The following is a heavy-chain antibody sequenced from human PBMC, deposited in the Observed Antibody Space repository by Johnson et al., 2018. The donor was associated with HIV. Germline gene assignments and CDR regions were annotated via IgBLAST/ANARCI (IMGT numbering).Heavy chain of an antibody. V-gene: IGHV3-20*04. D-gene: IGHD3-22*01. CDR2: INWNGGST. CDR1: GFTFDDYG. CDR3: ARVDYDSSGYDLGDAFDI. J-gene: IGHJ3*02. Sequence: VQLVESGGGWVQPGGSLRLSCEASGFTFDDYGMSWVRQAPGKGLEWVSGINWNGGSTGYADSVKGRFTISRDNSKNTLYLQMNSLRAEDTAVYYCARVDYDSSGYDLGDAFDIWGQGTMVTVSS.